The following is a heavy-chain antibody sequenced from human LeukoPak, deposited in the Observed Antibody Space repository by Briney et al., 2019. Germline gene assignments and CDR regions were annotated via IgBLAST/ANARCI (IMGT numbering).Heavy chain of an antibody. CDR2: INPNSGGT. CDR1: EYTFTGYY. V-gene: IGHV1-2*02. J-gene: IGHJ4*02. CDR3: ARGRHQNYCGGDCYSPYFDY. D-gene: IGHD2-21*01. Sequence: GASVKVSCKASEYTFTGYYIHWVRQAPGQGLEWMGWINPNSGGTNYAQKFQGRVTMTRDTSISTAYMELSRLRSDDTAVYYCARGRHQNYCGGDCYSPYFDYWGQGTLVTVSS.